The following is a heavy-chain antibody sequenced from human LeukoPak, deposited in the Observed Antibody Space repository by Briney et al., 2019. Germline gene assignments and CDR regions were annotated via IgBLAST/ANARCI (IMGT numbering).Heavy chain of an antibody. CDR3: AKNRSGWYYLDY. V-gene: IGHV3-9*01. D-gene: IGHD6-19*01. CDR1: GFSFDDYA. Sequence: GGSLRLSCAASGFSFDDYAMHWVRQVPGKGLEWVSGITWNSSPIGYADSVKGRFTISRDNSKNSLYLQMNSLTVEDTAVYYCAKNRSGWYYLDYWGQGTLVTVSS. J-gene: IGHJ4*02. CDR2: ITWNSSPI.